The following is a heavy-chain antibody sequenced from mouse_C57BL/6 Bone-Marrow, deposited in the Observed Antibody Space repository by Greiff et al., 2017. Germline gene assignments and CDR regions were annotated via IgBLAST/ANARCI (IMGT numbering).Heavy chain of an antibody. Sequence: DVMLVESGGGLVQPGGSLKLSCAASGFTFSDYYMYWVRQTPEKRLEWVAYISNGGGSTYYPDTVKGRFTISRDNAKNTLYLQMSRLKSEDTAMYYCARPRGDAMDYWGQGTSVTVSS. CDR3: ARPRGDAMDY. CDR2: ISNGGGST. V-gene: IGHV5-12*01. CDR1: GFTFSDYY. J-gene: IGHJ4*01.